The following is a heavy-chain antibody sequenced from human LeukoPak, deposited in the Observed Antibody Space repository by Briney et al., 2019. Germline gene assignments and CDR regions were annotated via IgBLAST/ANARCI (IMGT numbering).Heavy chain of an antibody. D-gene: IGHD6-13*01. CDR2: IYYSGST. V-gene: IGHV4-31*03. CDR3: ARDRGAAAVIDY. Sequence: SQTLCLTCTVSGGSISSGGYYWSWIRQHPGKGLEWIGYIYYSGSTYYNPSLKSRVTISVDTSKNQFSLKLSSVTAADTAVYYCARDRGAAAVIDYWGQGTLVTVSS. J-gene: IGHJ4*02. CDR1: GGSISSGGYY.